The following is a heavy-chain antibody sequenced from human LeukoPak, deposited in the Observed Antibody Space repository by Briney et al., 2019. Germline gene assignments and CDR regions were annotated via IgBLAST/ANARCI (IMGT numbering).Heavy chain of an antibody. J-gene: IGHJ4*02. CDR2: IRYDESNK. CDR1: GFTFSTYG. CDR3: AKKAGSYDHFDY. D-gene: IGHD1-26*01. Sequence: GGSLRLSCAASGFTFSTYGMHWVRQAPGKGLEWVAYIRYDESNKYYADSVKGRLTNSRDNSKNTLYLQMNNVRAEDTAVYYCAKKAGSYDHFDYWGQGTLVTVSS. V-gene: IGHV3-30*02.